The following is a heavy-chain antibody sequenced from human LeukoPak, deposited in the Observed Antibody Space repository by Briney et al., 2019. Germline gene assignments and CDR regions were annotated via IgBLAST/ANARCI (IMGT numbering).Heavy chain of an antibody. CDR2: IWYDGSNK. J-gene: IGHJ4*02. CDR3: ARKLLQYDRNGPSFDN. D-gene: IGHD3-22*01. Sequence: GGSLRLSCAASGFTFSSYAMTWVRQAPGKGLEWGAVIWYDGSNKYYADSVKGRFTISRDNSKNTLYLHMNSLRAEDTDVYYCARKLLQYDRNGPSFDNWGQGTLVTVSS. V-gene: IGHV3-33*08. CDR1: GFTFSSYA.